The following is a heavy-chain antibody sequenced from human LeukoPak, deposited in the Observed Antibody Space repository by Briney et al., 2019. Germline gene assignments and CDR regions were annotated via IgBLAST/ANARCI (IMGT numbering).Heavy chain of an antibody. J-gene: IGHJ4*02. CDR2: IYKTGST. Sequence: SETLSLTCTVSGDSITSGGYYWSWIRQRPAKGLEWIGDIYKTGSTHYNPSLKSRVTMSVDTSRNQFSLKLTSVTAADTAVYYCARDVLRWGQGTLVTVSP. CDR3: ARDVLR. CDR1: GDSITSGGYY. V-gene: IGHV4-31*03.